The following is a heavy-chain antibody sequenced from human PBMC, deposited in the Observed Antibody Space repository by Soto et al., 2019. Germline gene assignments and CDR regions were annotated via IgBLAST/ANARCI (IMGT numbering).Heavy chain of an antibody. CDR1: GFTFSDYY. CDR3: ARDSVYRKRPFDY. V-gene: IGHV3-11*01. Sequence: GGSLRLSCAASGFTFSDYYMSWIRQAPGKGLEWVSYISSSGSTIYYADSVKGRFTISRDNAKNSLYLQMNSLRADDTAVYYCARDSVYRKRPFDYWGQGTLVTVSS. J-gene: IGHJ4*02. CDR2: ISSSGSTI.